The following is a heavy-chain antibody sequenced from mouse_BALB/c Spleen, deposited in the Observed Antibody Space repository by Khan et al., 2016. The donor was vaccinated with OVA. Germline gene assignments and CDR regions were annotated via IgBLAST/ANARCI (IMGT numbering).Heavy chain of an antibody. CDR3: ARPAYDGYYYY. Sequence: QVQLQQSGPELVRPGVSVKISCKGSGYTFTDYAIYWVKQSHAKSLEWVGLISTYSGNTNYNQKFKVKATMTVDKSSSTAYMELARLTSDDSAILFCARPAYDGYYYYWGQGTTLPVSS. D-gene: IGHD2-3*01. V-gene: IGHV1S137*01. CDR1: GYTFTDYA. CDR2: ISTYSGNT. J-gene: IGHJ2*01.